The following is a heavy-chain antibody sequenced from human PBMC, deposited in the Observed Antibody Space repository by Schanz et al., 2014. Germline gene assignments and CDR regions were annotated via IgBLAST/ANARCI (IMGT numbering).Heavy chain of an antibody. V-gene: IGHV4-30-4*07. CDR2: IYYSGST. CDR3: ARGGRTTYNYYYGMDV. D-gene: IGHD1-1*01. Sequence: QVQLQESGPGLVKPSQTLSLTCAVSGGSISSGGYSWNWIRQPPGKGLEWIVYIYYSGSTYYNPSRKSRFTISVDTSKTQFSLKLSSGTAADTAVYYCARGGRTTYNYYYGMDVWGQGTTVTVSS. J-gene: IGHJ6*02. CDR1: GGSISSGGYS.